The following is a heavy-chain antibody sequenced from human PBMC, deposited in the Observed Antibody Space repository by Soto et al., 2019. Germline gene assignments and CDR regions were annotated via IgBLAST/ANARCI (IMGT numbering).Heavy chain of an antibody. Sequence: ASVKVSCKASGGTFTELSMHWVRQAPGKGLEWMGGFDPEDGETIYAQKFQGRVTITADESTSTAYMELSSLRSEDTAVYYCERDGGSSTSGDADGEPPFDYWVQGALATVSS. J-gene: IGHJ4*02. CDR1: GGTFTELS. V-gene: IGHV1-24*01. CDR2: FDPEDGET. CDR3: ERDGGSSTSGDADGEPPFDY. D-gene: IGHD2-2*01.